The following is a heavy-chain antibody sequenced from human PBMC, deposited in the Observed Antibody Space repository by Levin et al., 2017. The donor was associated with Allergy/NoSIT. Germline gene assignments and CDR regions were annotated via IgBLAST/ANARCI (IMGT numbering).Heavy chain of an antibody. CDR3: ARDVRGPTNNWFDP. CDR1: GGTFGSYA. CDR2: IIPIFGTA. J-gene: IGHJ5*02. V-gene: IGHV1-69*01. Sequence: KISCKASGGTFGSYAISWVRQAPGQGLEWMGGIIPIFGTAHYAQKFQGRVTITADESTSTANMELSSLRSEDTAVYYCARDVRGPTNNWFDPWGQGTLVTVSS.